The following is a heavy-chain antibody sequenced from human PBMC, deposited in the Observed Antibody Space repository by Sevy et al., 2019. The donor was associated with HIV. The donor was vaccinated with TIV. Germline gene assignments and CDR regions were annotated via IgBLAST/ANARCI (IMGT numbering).Heavy chain of an antibody. CDR1: GFTVNDKY. D-gene: IGHD6-19*01. V-gene: IGHV3-66*02. Sequence: GGSLRLSCAISGFTVNDKYIIWVRQAPGNGLEWVSVIFSSGSTYYADSAKGRFTISRDNSKNTVDLQMNSVRAEDTAVYYCVSLFLSYRSGWSYFDYGGHGTLVTVSS. CDR2: IFSSGST. CDR3: VSLFLSYRSGWSYFDY. J-gene: IGHJ4*01.